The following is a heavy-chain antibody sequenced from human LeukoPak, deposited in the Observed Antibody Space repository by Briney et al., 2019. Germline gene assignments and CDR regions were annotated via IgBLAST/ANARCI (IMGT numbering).Heavy chain of an antibody. D-gene: IGHD3-10*01. J-gene: IGHJ1*01. CDR1: GYTFTSYG. Sequence: ASVKVSCKASGYTFTSYGISWVRQAPGQGLEWMGWIRPDFRMTYYAQKVQGRVAMTADTSTRTAYLELRSLRSDDTAVYYCARDGPLGYFQDWGQGTLVTVSS. CDR3: ARDGPLGYFQD. CDR2: IRPDFRMT. V-gene: IGHV1-18*01.